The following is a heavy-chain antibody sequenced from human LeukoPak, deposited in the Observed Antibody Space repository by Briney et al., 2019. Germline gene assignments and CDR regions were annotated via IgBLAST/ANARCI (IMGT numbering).Heavy chain of an antibody. V-gene: IGHV4-59*01. J-gene: IGHJ4*02. D-gene: IGHD2-2*01. CDR1: GGSISSYY. CDR2: IYYSGST. Sequence: SETLSLTCTVSGGSISSYYWSWIRQPPGKGLEWIGYIYYSGSTNYNPSLKSRVTISVDTSKNQFSLKLSSVTAADTAVYYCARVLIVIGQLPDALFDYWGQGTLVTVSS. CDR3: ARVLIVIGQLPDALFDY.